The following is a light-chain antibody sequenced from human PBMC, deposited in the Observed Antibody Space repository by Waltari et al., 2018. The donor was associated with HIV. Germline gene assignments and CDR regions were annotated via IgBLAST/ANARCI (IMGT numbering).Light chain of an antibody. J-gene: IGLJ3*02. Sequence: SYVLTQPPSVSVAPGKTASIPCGGENIADMGVHWYQQKPGQAPMLVISYDSDRPSGIPSRFSGSRSGNTATLTISRVEAGDEADYYCHVGNNSGLRLFGGGTKLTVL. CDR2: YDS. CDR1: NIADMG. V-gene: IGLV3-21*04. CDR3: HVGNNSGLRL.